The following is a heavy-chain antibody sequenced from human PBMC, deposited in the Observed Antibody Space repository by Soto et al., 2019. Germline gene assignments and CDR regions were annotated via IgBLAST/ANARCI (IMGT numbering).Heavy chain of an antibody. CDR1: GFPFISFA. CDR3: AKDRHAANYYYFGMDV. Sequence: PGGSLRLSCAASGFPFISFAMHWVRQAQGKCLYWVAVISYDVSNKFYADSVKGRFTISRDNSKYTLYLQMNSLRAEDTAVYYCAKDRHAANYYYFGMDVWGQGTTVTVSS. J-gene: IGHJ6*02. D-gene: IGHD6-13*01. CDR2: ISYDVSNK. V-gene: IGHV3-30*18.